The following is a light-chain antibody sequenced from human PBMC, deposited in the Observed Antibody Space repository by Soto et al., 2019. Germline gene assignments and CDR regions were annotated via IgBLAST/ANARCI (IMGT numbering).Light chain of an antibody. J-gene: IGKJ2*01. CDR3: QQYNSYSGYT. Sequence: EIVLTQSPATLSLSPGERATLACRASQSVSSHLAWYQQKPGQAPRLLIYDASTRATGIPARFSGSGSGTDFTLTISSLQPDDFATYYCQQYNSYSGYTFGQGTKLEIK. V-gene: IGKV3-11*01. CDR2: DAS. CDR1: QSVSSH.